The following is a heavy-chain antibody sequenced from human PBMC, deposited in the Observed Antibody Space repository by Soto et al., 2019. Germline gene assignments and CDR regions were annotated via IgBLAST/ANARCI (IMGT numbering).Heavy chain of an antibody. CDR3: ARQIEYSSSSQIV. J-gene: IGHJ4*02. CDR1: GYSFTSHW. Sequence: GESLKISCKGSGYSFTSHWIGWVRQMPGKGLEWMGIIYPGDSDTRYSPSFQGQVTISADKSISTAYLQWSSLKASDTAMYYCARQIEYSSSSQIVWGQGTLVTVSS. CDR2: IYPGDSDT. V-gene: IGHV5-51*01. D-gene: IGHD6-6*01.